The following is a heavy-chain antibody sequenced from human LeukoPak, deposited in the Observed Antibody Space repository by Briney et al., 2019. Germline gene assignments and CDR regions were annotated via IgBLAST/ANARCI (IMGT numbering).Heavy chain of an antibody. J-gene: IGHJ4*02. CDR1: GFTFSSYA. D-gene: IGHD3-9*01. CDR3: AKGGVLTGYFDY. CDR2: ISYDGSNK. Sequence: GGSLRLSCAASGFTFSSYAMPWVRQAPGKGLEWVAVISYDGSNKYYADSVMGRFTISRDNSKNTLYLQMNSLRAEDTAVYYCAKGGVLTGYFDYWGQGTLVTVSS. V-gene: IGHV3-30-3*01.